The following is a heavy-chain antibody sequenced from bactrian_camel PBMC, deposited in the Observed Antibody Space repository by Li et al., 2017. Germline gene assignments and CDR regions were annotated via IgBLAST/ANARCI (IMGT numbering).Heavy chain of an antibody. CDR1: GYSYTTYC. CDR2: ICSDGNK. D-gene: IGHD1*01. CDR3: AADDGERIRDCATVEEEDWD. V-gene: IGHV3S53*01. J-gene: IGHJ4*01. Sequence: HVQLVESGGGSVQAEGSLRLSCESSGYSYTTYCMAWFRQSPGKQREGVAAICSDGNKKYADSVKGRFTISKDTAKNILYLQMDRLKPEDTAMYYCAADDGERIRDCATVEEEDWDWYQGTQVTVS.